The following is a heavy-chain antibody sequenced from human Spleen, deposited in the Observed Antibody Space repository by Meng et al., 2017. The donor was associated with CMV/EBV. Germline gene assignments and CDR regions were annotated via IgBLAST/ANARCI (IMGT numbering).Heavy chain of an antibody. D-gene: IGHD1-14*01. V-gene: IGHV1-69*16. CDR2: VIPIISTT. J-gene: IGHJ4*02. Sequence: KGSGDSFNICSFNMVRQAPGQGLEWMGVVIPIISTTEYAEKYQGRVRITTDEAKTTDYMELSSLKSDDTAVYYCVRDRTRNRFDYWGQGTLVTVSS. CDR3: VRDRTRNRFDY. CDR1: GDSFNICS.